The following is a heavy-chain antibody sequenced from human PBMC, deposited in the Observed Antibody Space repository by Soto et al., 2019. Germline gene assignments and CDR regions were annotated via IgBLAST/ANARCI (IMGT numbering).Heavy chain of an antibody. CDR3: ARGTTTSAFSAMDV. V-gene: IGHV3-30-3*01. CDR2: ISYPGSNK. J-gene: IGHJ6*02. D-gene: IGHD1-1*01. CDR1: GFTFSNNA. Sequence: QVQLVESGGGVVQPGRSLRLSCAASGFTFSNNAMDWVRQAPGKGLEWVAVISYPGSNKYIAESVKGRFTISRDNSKNTLFLQMNSLRAEDTAIYYCARGTTTSAFSAMDVWGQGTTVTFSS.